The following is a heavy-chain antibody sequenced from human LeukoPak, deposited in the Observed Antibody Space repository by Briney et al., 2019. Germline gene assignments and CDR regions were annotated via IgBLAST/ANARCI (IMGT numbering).Heavy chain of an antibody. Sequence: PGGSLRLSCAASGFTFSGYAMSWVRQAPGKGLQWVSTISRSGDNTYYADSVKGRFTISRDNSKNTLYVQMNSLRAEDTAIYCCAKAGANWFDPWGQGTLVTVSS. J-gene: IGHJ5*02. CDR1: GFTFSGYA. CDR3: AKAGANWFDP. V-gene: IGHV3-23*01. D-gene: IGHD3-10*01. CDR2: ISRSGDNT.